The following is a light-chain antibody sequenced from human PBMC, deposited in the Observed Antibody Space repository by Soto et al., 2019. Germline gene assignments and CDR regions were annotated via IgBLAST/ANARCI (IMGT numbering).Light chain of an antibody. CDR3: QQYNSYRT. J-gene: IGKJ1*01. Sequence: DIQMTQSPSTLSASVGDTVTVTCRASRSVSGWLAWYQQKPGEAPKLLIYKASSLESGVPSRFSGSGSGTEFALTISSLQPDDFATYYCQQYNSYRTFGQGTKVDIK. CDR2: KAS. V-gene: IGKV1-5*03. CDR1: RSVSGW.